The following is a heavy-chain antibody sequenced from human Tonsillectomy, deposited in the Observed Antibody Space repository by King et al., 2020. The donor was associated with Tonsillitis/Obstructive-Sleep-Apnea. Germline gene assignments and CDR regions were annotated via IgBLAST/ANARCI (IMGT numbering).Heavy chain of an antibody. Sequence: TLKESGPVLVKPTETLTLTCTVSGFSLSNARMGVSWISQPPGKALEWLAHIFSNDEKSYSTSLKSRLTVYKDTSKSQVVLTMTNMDPVDTATYYCARIRAVAGTVYYYGMDVWGQGTTVTVSS. CDR2: IFSNDEK. D-gene: IGHD6-19*01. CDR1: GFSLSNARMG. J-gene: IGHJ6*02. CDR3: ARIRAVAGTVYYYGMDV. V-gene: IGHV2-26*01.